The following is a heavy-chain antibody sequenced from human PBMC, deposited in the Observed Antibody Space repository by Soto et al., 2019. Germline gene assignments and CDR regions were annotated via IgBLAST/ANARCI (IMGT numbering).Heavy chain of an antibody. D-gene: IGHD5-18*01. Sequence: EVQLVESGGGLVQPGGSLRLSCAASGFTFSSYSMNWVRQAPGKGLEWLSYISSSISTMHYADSVKGRFTISRDNAKNSLYLQINSLRDADTGVYYCAREVRDTAVADFDYWGQGTLVTVSS. CDR3: AREVRDTAVADFDY. V-gene: IGHV3-48*02. J-gene: IGHJ4*02. CDR1: GFTFSSYS. CDR2: ISSSISTM.